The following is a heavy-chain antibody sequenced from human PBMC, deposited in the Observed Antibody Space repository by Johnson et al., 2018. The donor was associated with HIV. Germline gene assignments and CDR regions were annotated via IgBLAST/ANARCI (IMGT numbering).Heavy chain of an antibody. D-gene: IGHD5-24*01. CDR2: IKQDGSEK. Sequence: MQLVESGGGLVQPGGSLRLSCAASRFTFSSYWMSWVRQAPGKGLEWVANIKQDGSEKYYVDSVKGRFTISRDNSKNMLYLQMNSLRPEDTAVDYCARDGRDLATRGGFDIWGQGTMVTVSS. CDR3: ARDGRDLATRGGFDI. CDR1: RFTFSSYW. J-gene: IGHJ3*02. V-gene: IGHV3-7*01.